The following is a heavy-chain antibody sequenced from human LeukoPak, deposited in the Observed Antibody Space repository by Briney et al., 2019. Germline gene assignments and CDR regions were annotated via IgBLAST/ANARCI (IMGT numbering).Heavy chain of an antibody. D-gene: IGHD5-18*01. CDR3: ARESPWIQLWLHSSWFDY. CDR2: IIPIFGTA. CDR1: GYTFTGYY. J-gene: IGHJ4*02. Sequence: ASVKVSCKASGYTFTGYYMHWVRQAPGQGLEWMGGIIPIFGTANYAQKFQGRVTITADESTSTAYMELSSLRSEDTAVYYCARESPWIQLWLHSSWFDYWGQGTLVTVSS. V-gene: IGHV1-69*13.